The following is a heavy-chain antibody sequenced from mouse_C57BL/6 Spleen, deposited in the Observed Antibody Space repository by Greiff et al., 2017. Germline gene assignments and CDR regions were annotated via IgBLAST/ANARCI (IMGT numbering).Heavy chain of an antibody. CDR1: GFTFSDYG. CDR2: ISSGNSTI. J-gene: IGHJ4*01. CDR3: ERAIGCSNHYYAMDY. V-gene: IGHV5-17*01. D-gene: IGHD2-14*01. Sequence: EVQRVEPGGGLVKPGGSLKLSCAASGFTFSDYGMHWVRQAPEKGLEWVAYISSGNSTIYYADTVKGRYTIARDNAKNTLFLQMTSLRSEDTAVYYCERAIGCSNHYYAMDYWGQGTSVTVSS.